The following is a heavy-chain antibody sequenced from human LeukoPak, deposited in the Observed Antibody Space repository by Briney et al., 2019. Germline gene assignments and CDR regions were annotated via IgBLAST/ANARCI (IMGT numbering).Heavy chain of an antibody. CDR1: GFIFSSYA. CDR3: ARGDDSGYYDYFDY. J-gene: IGHJ4*02. V-gene: IGHV3-53*01. CDR2: IYTGGNT. D-gene: IGHD3-22*01. Sequence: GGSLRLSCAASGFIFSSYAMHWVRQAPGKGLEWVSTIYTGGNTYYAASVKGRFTISRDFSKNTVFLHMNSLRAEDTAMYYCARGDDSGYYDYFDYWGQGALVTVSS.